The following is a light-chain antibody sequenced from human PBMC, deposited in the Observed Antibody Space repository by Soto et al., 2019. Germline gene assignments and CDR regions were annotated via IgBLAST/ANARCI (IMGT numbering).Light chain of an antibody. Sequence: DIQLTQSPSFLSASVGDRVTITCRASQGISSYLAWYQQKQGKAPKLLIYAASTLQSGVQSRFSGSGSGTGFSLTITILQPEDFATYFCHQLNSSGFSTFGQGTKLEIK. J-gene: IGKJ2*01. CDR1: QGISSY. V-gene: IGKV1-9*01. CDR2: AAS. CDR3: HQLNSSGFST.